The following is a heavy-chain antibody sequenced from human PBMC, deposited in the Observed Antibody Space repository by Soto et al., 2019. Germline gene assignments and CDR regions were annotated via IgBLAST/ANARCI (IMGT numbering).Heavy chain of an antibody. Sequence: PGGSLRLSCAASGFTFSSYGMHWVRQAPGKGLEWVAVISYDGSNKYYADSVKGRFTISRDNSKNTLYLQMNSLRAEDTAVYYCAKGYSSSFPPGGIFDYWGQGALVTVSS. J-gene: IGHJ4*02. D-gene: IGHD6-6*01. CDR3: AKGYSSSFPPGGIFDY. CDR1: GFTFSSYG. CDR2: ISYDGSNK. V-gene: IGHV3-30*18.